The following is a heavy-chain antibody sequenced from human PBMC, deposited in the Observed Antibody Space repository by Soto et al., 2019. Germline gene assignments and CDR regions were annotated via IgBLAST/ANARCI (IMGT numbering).Heavy chain of an antibody. CDR1: GGSFSGYY. V-gene: IGHV4-34*01. D-gene: IGHD3-10*01. Sequence: SETLSLTCAVYGGSFSGYYWSWIRQPPGKGLEWIGEINHSGSTNYNPSLKSRVTISVDTSKNQFSLKLSSVTAADTAVYYCARRTLLYGSGSYYTFFDYWGQGTLVTVSS. CDR2: INHSGST. J-gene: IGHJ4*02. CDR3: ARRTLLYGSGSYYTFFDY.